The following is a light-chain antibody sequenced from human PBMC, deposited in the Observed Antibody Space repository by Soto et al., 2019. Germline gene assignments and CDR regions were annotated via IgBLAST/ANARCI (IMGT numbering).Light chain of an antibody. CDR3: QSYDNSLSGYV. J-gene: IGLJ1*01. Sequence: QSVLTQPPSVSGAPGQRVTISCTGSSSNIGAGYDVHWYQQLPGTAPKLLITGNNNRPSGVPDRFSGSKSGTSASLAITGLQAEDEADYYCQSYDNSLSGYVFGTGTKVTVL. CDR1: SSNIGAGYD. V-gene: IGLV1-40*01. CDR2: GNN.